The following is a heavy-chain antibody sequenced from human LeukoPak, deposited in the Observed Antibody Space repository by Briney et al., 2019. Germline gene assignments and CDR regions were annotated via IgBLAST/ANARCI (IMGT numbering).Heavy chain of an antibody. V-gene: IGHV3-23*01. D-gene: IGHD6-19*01. J-gene: IGHJ4*02. CDR2: ISGSGGST. CDR1: GFTFSSYA. CDR3: AKVISGWYRGGLDY. Sequence: PGGSLRLSCAASGFTFSSYAMSWFRQAPGKGLEWVSAISGSGGSTYYADSVKGRFTISRDNSKNTLYLQMNSLRAEDTAVYYCAKVISGWYRGGLDYWGQGTLVTVSS.